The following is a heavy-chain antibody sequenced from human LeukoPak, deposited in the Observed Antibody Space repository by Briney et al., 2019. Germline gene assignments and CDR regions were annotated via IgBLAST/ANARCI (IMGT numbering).Heavy chain of an antibody. Sequence: ASVKVSCKASGYTFTSYYMHWVRQAPGQGLEWMGIINPSGGSTSYAQKFQGRVTMTRDMSTSTVYMELSSLRSEDTAVYYCAGDFRLGFWSGRDNWFDPWGQGTLVTVSS. J-gene: IGHJ5*02. D-gene: IGHD3-3*01. V-gene: IGHV1-46*01. CDR3: AGDFRLGFWSGRDNWFDP. CDR1: GYTFTSYY. CDR2: INPSGGST.